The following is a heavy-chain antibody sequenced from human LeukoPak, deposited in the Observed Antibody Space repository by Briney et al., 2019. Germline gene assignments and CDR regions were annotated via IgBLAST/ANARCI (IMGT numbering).Heavy chain of an antibody. J-gene: IGHJ4*02. CDR2: ISSTGITT. Sequence: PGGSLRLSCGASGFTFSSYSMNWVRQAPGKGLEWVSYISSTGITTYYVDSVEGRFTISRDNAKNSLYLEMSSLRAEDTAVYYCARATSVTAASYWGQGTLVTVSS. CDR1: GFTFSSYS. D-gene: IGHD4-17*01. CDR3: ARATSVTAASY. V-gene: IGHV3-48*01.